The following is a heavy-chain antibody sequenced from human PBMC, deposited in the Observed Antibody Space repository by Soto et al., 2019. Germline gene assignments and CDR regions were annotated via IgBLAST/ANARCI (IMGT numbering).Heavy chain of an antibody. CDR3: VRTSLVVAAATREDY. J-gene: IGHJ4*02. CDR1: GFTFGDYS. V-gene: IGHV3-49*03. CDR2: IRGKAYGGTT. D-gene: IGHD2-15*01. Sequence: GGSLRLSCPASGFTFGDYSRSWFRPAPGKGLEWVGFIRGKAYGGTTEYAASVKGRFTISRDDSKSIAYLQMNSLKTEDTAVYYCVRTSLVVAAATREDYWGQGTLVTVSS.